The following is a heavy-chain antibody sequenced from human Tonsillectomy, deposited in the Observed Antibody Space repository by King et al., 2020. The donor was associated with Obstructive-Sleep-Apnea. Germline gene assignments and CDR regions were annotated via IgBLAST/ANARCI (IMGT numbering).Heavy chain of an antibody. J-gene: IGHJ4*02. D-gene: IGHD3-22*01. CDR3: ARDYYNAGTFFDY. Sequence: VQLVESGGGVVQPGGSLRLSCAASGFTFSNYGIHWVRQAPGKGLEWVAFIHYDGSNEYYADSVKGRFTISRDNSRNTLYLQMNSLRGEDTAVYYCARDYYNAGTFFDYWGQGTRVSVPS. CDR1: GFTFSNYG. CDR2: IHYDGSNE. V-gene: IGHV3-30*02.